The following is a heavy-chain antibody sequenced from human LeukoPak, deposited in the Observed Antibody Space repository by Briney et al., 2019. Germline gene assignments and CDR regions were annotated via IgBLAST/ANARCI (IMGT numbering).Heavy chain of an antibody. CDR1: GGSISSYY. D-gene: IGHD2-2*01. CDR2: IYYSGST. V-gene: IGHV4-39*01. CDR3: ARHQVVVVPAAIYYFDY. J-gene: IGHJ4*02. Sequence: SETLSLTCTVSGGSISSYYWGWIRQPPGKGLEWIGSIYYSGSTYYNPSLKSRVTISVDTSKNQFSLKLSSVTAADTAVYYCARHQVVVVPAAIYYFDYWGQGTLVTVSS.